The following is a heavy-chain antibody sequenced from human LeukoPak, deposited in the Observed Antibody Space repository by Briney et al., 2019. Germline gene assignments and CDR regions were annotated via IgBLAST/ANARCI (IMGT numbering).Heavy chain of an antibody. CDR1: GFTFNDYY. CDR2: INIGGTNT. Sequence: GGSLRLSCAASGFTFNDYYMSWIRQAPGKGMEWLSYINIGGTNTHYADSVKGRFTISRDNAKKSLYLEMNNLRAEDTAVYYCATDGAGFDTWGQGVLVTVSS. J-gene: IGHJ5*02. CDR3: ATDGAGFDT. V-gene: IGHV3-11*01.